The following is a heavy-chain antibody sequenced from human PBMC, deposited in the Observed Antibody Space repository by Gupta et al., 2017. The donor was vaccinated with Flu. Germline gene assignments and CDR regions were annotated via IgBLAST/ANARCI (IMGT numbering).Heavy chain of an antibody. D-gene: IGHD2-2*01. V-gene: IGHV3-21*01. CDR2: ISSSSSYI. CDR3: ARGSDIVVVPAALDY. CDR1: GFTFSSYS. J-gene: IGHJ4*02. Sequence: EVQLVESGGGLVKPGGSLRLSCAASGFTFSSYSMNWVRQAPGKGLEWVSSISSSSSYIYYADSVKGRFTISRDNAKNSLYLQMNSRRAEDTAVYYCARGSDIVVVPAALDYWGQGTLVTVSS.